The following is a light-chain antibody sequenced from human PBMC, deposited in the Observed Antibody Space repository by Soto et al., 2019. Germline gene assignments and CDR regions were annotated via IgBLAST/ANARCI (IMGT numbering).Light chain of an antibody. CDR3: QLCSNSIT. CDR2: DAS. J-gene: IGKJ5*01. CDR1: HSVSSY. V-gene: IGKV3-11*01. Sequence: EIVLTQSPATLSLSPGERATLSFRSSHSVSSYLAWYQQKPVQAPRLLIYDASNSATGIPARFSGSGSGTDFTLTISSLETEDFAVYYCQLCSNSITFGQGTRLEIK.